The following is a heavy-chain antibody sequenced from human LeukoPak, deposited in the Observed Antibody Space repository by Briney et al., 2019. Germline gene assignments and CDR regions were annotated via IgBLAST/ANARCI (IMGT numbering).Heavy chain of an antibody. J-gene: IGHJ6*03. CDR1: GGSISSSSYY. V-gene: IGHV4-39*07. D-gene: IGHD6-13*01. CDR3: ARGPFGSPGYSSSWRRHYYYYMDV. Sequence: SETLSLTCTVSGGSISSSSYYWGWIRQPPGKGLEWIGSIYYSGSTYYNPSLKSRVTISVDTSKNQFSLKLSSVTAADTAVYYCARGPFGSPGYSSSWRRHYYYYMDVWGKGTTVTVSS. CDR2: IYYSGST.